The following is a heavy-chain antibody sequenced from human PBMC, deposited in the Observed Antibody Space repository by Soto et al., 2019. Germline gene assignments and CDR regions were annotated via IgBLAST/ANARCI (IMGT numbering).Heavy chain of an antibody. V-gene: IGHV3-23*01. Sequence: GGCMRLSCAASGFTFSSYAISWARQAPGKGLEWVSAISGSGGSTYYADSVKGRFTISRDNSKNTLYLQMNSLRAEDTAVYYCAYSSSWYAFDYWGQGTLVTVSS. D-gene: IGHD6-13*01. J-gene: IGHJ4*02. CDR2: ISGSGGST. CDR1: GFTFSSYA. CDR3: AYSSSWYAFDY.